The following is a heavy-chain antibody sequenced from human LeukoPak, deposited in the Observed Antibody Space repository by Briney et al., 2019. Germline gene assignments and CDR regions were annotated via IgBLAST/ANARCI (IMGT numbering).Heavy chain of an antibody. CDR1: GFTFSSYS. D-gene: IGHD1-14*01. Sequence: PGGSLILSCAASGFTFSSYSMNWVRQAPGKELEWVSSISSSSSYIYYADSVKGRFIISRDNAKNSLYLQMNSLRAEDTAVYYCARETTRQGRLVDYWGQGTLVTVSS. CDR3: ARETTRQGRLVDY. CDR2: ISSSSSYI. J-gene: IGHJ4*02. V-gene: IGHV3-21*01.